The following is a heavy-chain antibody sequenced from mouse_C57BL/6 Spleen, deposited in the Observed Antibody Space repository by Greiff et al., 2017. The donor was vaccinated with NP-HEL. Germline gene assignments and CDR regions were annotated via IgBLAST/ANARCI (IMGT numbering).Heavy chain of an antibody. J-gene: IGHJ2*01. CDR2: IRNKANGYTT. Sequence: EVQRVESGGGLVQPGGSLSLSCAASGFTFTDYYMSWVRQPPGKALEWLGFIRNKANGYTTEYSASVKGRFTISRDNSQSILYLQMNALRAEDSATYYCARHSNYVPFDYWGQGTTLTVSS. CDR3: ARHSNYVPFDY. D-gene: IGHD2-1*01. V-gene: IGHV7-3*01. CDR1: GFTFTDYY.